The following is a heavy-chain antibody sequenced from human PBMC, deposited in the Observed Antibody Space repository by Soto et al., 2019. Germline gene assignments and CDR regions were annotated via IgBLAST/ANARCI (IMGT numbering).Heavy chain of an antibody. CDR1: GFTVIRDY. CDR3: ARSTEWNAFDL. CDR2: IYSGGTT. V-gene: IGHV3-53*02. D-gene: IGHD3-3*01. J-gene: IGHJ3*01. Sequence: EEQLVETGGGLIQPGGSLRLSCAVSGFTVIRDYMNWVRQVPGKGLEWVSVIYSGGTTYHADSVKGRFTISRDNSGNTLFLQMNSLRAEDTAMYYCARSTEWNAFDLWGQGTMVTVSS.